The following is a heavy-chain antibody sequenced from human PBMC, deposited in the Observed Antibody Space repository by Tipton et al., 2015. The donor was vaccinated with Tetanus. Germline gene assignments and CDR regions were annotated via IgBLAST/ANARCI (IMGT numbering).Heavy chain of an antibody. Sequence: TLSLTCTVSGGSLRGGDHYWSWIRQPPGKGLEWVGYIYHNENTNYSPSLKSRITFSVDTSKNQFSLNLRSVTAADTAVYYCARANNDFPKKGPFDYWGQGTLVTVSP. J-gene: IGHJ4*02. V-gene: IGHV4-61*08. CDR1: GGSLRGGDHY. D-gene: IGHD3-3*01. CDR2: IYHNENT. CDR3: ARANNDFPKKGPFDY.